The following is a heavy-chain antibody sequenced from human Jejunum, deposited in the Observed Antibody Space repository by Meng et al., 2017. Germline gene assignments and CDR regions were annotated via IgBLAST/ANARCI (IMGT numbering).Heavy chain of an antibody. CDR1: GFTLSSYW. J-gene: IGHJ4*02. V-gene: IGHV3-74*03. CDR2: MKSDGSST. D-gene: IGHD1-26*01. Sequence: VQLVEAVGGLVQPGVSLRLSCVASGFTLSSYWMHWVRQPPGKGLVWVSRMKSDGSSTTYADSVKGRFTISRDNAKNTVYLQMNRLRAEDMAVYYCARDRGWDLPYDLWGQGTLVTVSS. CDR3: ARDRGWDLPYDL.